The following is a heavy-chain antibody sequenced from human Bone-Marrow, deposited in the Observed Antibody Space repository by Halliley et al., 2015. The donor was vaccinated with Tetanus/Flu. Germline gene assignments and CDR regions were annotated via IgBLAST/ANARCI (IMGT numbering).Heavy chain of an antibody. D-gene: IGHD3-22*01. Sequence: GTTTYSADSVKGRFTISRDNSRNTLFLQMDSLRVEDTAVYYCAKGEIGGYESSAYYDPIDTWGQGTLVTVSS. J-gene: IGHJ5*02. V-gene: IGHV3-23*01. CDR2: GTTT. CDR3: AKGEIGGYESSAYYDPIDT.